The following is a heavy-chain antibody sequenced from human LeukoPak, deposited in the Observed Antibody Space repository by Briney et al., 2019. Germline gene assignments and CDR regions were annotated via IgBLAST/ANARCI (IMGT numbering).Heavy chain of an antibody. CDR2: ISGSGTST. V-gene: IGHV3-23*01. CDR1: GFTFSSYA. CDR3: AKDGWFGELPYFDY. Sequence: PGGSLRLSCAASGFTFSSYAMSWVRQAPGKGLEWVSAISGSGTSTFYADSVRGRFTISRDNSKNTLYLQMSSLRAEDTAVYYCAKDGWFGELPYFDYWGQGTLVTVSS. J-gene: IGHJ4*02. D-gene: IGHD3-10*01.